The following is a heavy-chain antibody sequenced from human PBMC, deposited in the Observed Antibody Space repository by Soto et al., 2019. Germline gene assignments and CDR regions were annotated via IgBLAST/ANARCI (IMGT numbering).Heavy chain of an antibody. J-gene: IGHJ4*02. CDR3: AKAGSSSGSSGSVDY. CDR2: IYYSGAT. Sequence: PSETLSLTCNVSGASISGNYWSWIRQPPGKGLEWIGYIYYSGATNYNPSLESRVTISVDTPKSQFSLKLTSVTPADTAVYYCAKAGSSSGSSGSVDYWGQGSLVTVSS. V-gene: IGHV4-59*01. CDR1: GASISGNY. D-gene: IGHD3-22*01.